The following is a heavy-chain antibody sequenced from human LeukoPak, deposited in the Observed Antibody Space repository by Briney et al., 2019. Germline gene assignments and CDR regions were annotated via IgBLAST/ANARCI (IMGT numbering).Heavy chain of an antibody. CDR1: GYTFTGYY. V-gene: IGHV1-2*02. Sequence: ASVKVSFKASGYTFTGYYMHWVRQAPGQGLEWMGWINPNSGGTNYAQKFQGRVTMTRDTSISTAYMELSRLRSDDTAVYYCARLMGYCSSTSCHPGWFDPWGQGTLVTVSS. CDR2: INPNSGGT. CDR3: ARLMGYCSSTSCHPGWFDP. D-gene: IGHD2-2*01. J-gene: IGHJ5*02.